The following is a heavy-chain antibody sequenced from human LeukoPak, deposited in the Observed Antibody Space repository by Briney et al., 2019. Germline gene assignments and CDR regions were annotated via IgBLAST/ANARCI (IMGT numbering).Heavy chain of an antibody. D-gene: IGHD3-16*01. V-gene: IGHV1-2*02. CDR1: GYTFTSYG. Sequence: EASVKVSCKASGYTFTSYGISWVRQAPGQGLEWMGWINSNSGGTNYAQKFQGRVTMTRDTSISTAHMELSRLRSDDTAVYYCARDGGFAGTNYYYYMDVWGKGTTVTVSS. CDR3: ARDGGFAGTNYYYYMDV. J-gene: IGHJ6*03. CDR2: INSNSGGT.